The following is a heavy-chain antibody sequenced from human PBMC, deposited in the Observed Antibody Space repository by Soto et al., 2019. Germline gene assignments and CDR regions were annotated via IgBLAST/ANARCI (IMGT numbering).Heavy chain of an antibody. CDR3: ARASFLPAWFDP. CDR2: IYYSGST. Sequence: SETLSLTCTVSGGSISSGDYYWSWIRQPPGKGLEWIGYIYYSGSTYYNPSLKSRVTISVDTSKNQFSLKLSSVTAADTAVYYCARASFLPAWFDPWGQGTLVTVSS. J-gene: IGHJ5*02. CDR1: GGSISSGDYY. D-gene: IGHD3-16*02. V-gene: IGHV4-30-4*01.